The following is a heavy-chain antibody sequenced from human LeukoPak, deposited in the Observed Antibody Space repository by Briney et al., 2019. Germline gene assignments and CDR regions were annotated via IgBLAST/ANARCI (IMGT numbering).Heavy chain of an antibody. V-gene: IGHV3-23*01. CDR2: ITSSGDTT. CDR1: GFTFSSYA. CDR3: AKGGAVVLHAFDA. J-gene: IGHJ3*01. D-gene: IGHD2-2*01. Sequence: GGSLRPSCAASGFTFSSYAMSWVRQAPGKGLEWVSIITSSGDTTYYADSVKGRFTISRDNSKSTLYLQINSLRAEDTAVYYCAKGGAVVLHAFDAWGQGAMVIVSS.